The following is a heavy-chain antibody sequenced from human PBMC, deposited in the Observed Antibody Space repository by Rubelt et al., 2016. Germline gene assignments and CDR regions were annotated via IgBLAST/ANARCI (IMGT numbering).Heavy chain of an antibody. Sequence: QVQLDQWGARLLKPSETLSLTCAVYGGSFSDYYWTWIRQPPGKGLEWIGSIYYSGSTYYNPSLRGRVTIAEDTSKNQLSLKVGSVTAADTAVYYGARLAYGDDSGDYWGQGTLVTVSS. CDR1: GGSFSDYY. CDR2: IYYSGST. D-gene: IGHD4-17*01. CDR3: ARLAYGDDSGDY. V-gene: IGHV4-34*01. J-gene: IGHJ4*02.